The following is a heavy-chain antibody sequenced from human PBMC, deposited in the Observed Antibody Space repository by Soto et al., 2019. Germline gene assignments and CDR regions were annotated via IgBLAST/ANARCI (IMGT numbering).Heavy chain of an antibody. CDR1: GFTFSSYG. J-gene: IGHJ4*02. V-gene: IGHV3-30*18. Sequence: GGSLRLSCAASGFTFSSYGMHWVRQAPGKGLEWVAVISYDGSNKYYADSVKGRFTISRDNSKNTLYLQMNSLRAEDTAVYYCAKDLGGSYPGPFDYWGQGTLVTVS. CDR3: AKDLGGSYPGPFDY. D-gene: IGHD1-26*01. CDR2: ISYDGSNK.